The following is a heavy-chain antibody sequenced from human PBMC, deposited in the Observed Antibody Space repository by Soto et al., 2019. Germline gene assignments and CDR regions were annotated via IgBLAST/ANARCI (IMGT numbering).Heavy chain of an antibody. Sequence: SVKVSCKASGGTFSSYAISWVRQAPGQGLEWMGGIIPIFGTANYAQKFQGRVTITADKSTSAAYMELSSLRSEDTAVYYCARVDCSSTSCPTGWFDPWGHGTLVTVSS. V-gene: IGHV1-69*06. CDR3: ARVDCSSTSCPTGWFDP. CDR2: IIPIFGTA. J-gene: IGHJ5*02. D-gene: IGHD2-2*01. CDR1: GGTFSSYA.